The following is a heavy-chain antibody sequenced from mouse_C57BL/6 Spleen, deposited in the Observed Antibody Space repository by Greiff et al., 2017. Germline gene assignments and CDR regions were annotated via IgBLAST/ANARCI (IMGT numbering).Heavy chain of an antibody. CDR1: GYAFSSSW. J-gene: IGHJ1*03. V-gene: IGHV1-82*01. CDR2: IYPGDGDT. D-gene: IGHD1-1*01. CDR3: ARATVESLFDV. Sequence: QVQLKQSGPELVKPGASVKISCKASGYAFSSSWMNWVKQRPGKGLEWIGRIYPGDGDTNYNGKFKGKATLTADKSSSTAYMQLSSLTSEDSAVYFCARATVESLFDVWGTGTTVTVSS.